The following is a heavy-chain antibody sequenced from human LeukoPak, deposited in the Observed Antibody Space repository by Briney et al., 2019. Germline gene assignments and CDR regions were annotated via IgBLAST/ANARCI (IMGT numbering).Heavy chain of an antibody. CDR1: AFTFGDYA. CDR3: TRAQTEVGAKYYFDY. Sequence: PGGSLRLSCTASAFTFGDYAMNLVRQAPGKGLEWVGFVRGKPYGATTEYAASVKGRFTISRDDSKSIAYLQMNSLKTEDTAVYYCTRAQTEVGAKYYFDYWGQGTLVTVSS. D-gene: IGHD1-26*01. CDR2: VRGKPYGATT. J-gene: IGHJ4*02. V-gene: IGHV3-49*04.